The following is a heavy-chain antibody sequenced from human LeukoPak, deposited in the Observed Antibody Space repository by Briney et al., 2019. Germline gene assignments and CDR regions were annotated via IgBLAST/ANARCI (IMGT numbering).Heavy chain of an antibody. Sequence: GGSLRLPCAASGFTVSSDYMSWVRQAPGKGLEWVSVIYSGGSTYYADSVKGRFTISRDNSKNTLYLQMNSLRAEDTAVYYCARDDSGELPGYWGQGTLVTVSS. J-gene: IGHJ4*02. CDR2: IYSGGST. CDR3: ARDDSGELPGY. V-gene: IGHV3-53*01. D-gene: IGHD1-26*01. CDR1: GFTVSSDY.